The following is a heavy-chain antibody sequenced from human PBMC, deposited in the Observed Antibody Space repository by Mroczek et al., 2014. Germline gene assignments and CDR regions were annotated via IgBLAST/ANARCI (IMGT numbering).Heavy chain of an antibody. CDR1: GGSFSGYY. CDR3: ARRAKQQPYFDY. D-gene: IGHD6-13*01. Sequence: QVQLQQWGAGLLKPSETLSLTCAVYGGSFSGYYWSWIRQPPGKGLEWIGEINHSGSTNYNPSLKSRVTISVDTSKNQFSLKLSSVTAADTAVYYCARRAKQQPYFDYWGQGTLVTVSS. CDR2: INHSGST. V-gene: IGHV4-34*01. J-gene: IGHJ4*02.